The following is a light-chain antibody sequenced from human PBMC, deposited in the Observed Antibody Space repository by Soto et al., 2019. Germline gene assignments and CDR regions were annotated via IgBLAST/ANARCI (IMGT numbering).Light chain of an antibody. Sequence: DIGLPQSQDTLSLTPGERATLSCRASQSVSSYLAWYQQKPGQAPRLLIYGASSRATGIPDRFSGSGSGTDFTLTISRLEPEDFAVYYCQQYGSSPTPFGQGTRLEI. V-gene: IGKV3-20*01. J-gene: IGKJ5*01. CDR1: QSVSSY. CDR3: QQYGSSPTP. CDR2: GAS.